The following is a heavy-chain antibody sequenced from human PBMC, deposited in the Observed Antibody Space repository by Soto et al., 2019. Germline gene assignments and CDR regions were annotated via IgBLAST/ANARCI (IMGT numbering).Heavy chain of an antibody. CDR2: ISAYNGNT. J-gene: IGHJ3*02. D-gene: IGHD6-19*01. V-gene: IGHV1-18*01. Sequence: ASVKVSCKASGYTFTSYGISWVRQAPGQGLEWMGWISAYNGNTNYAQKLQGRVTMTTDTSTSTAYMELRSLRSDDTAVYYCARDFKPGIAVAGRRHHAFDIWGQGTMVAVSS. CDR1: GYTFTSYG. CDR3: ARDFKPGIAVAGRRHHAFDI.